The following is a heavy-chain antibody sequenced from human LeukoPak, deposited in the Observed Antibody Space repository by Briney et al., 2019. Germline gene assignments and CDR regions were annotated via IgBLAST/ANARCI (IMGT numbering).Heavy chain of an antibody. CDR1: GFTFSSYA. V-gene: IGHV3-23*01. D-gene: IGHD2-2*01. CDR3: AKARPDIVVVPAAFS. CDR2: ISGSGGST. Sequence: GGSLRLSCAASGFTFSSYAMSWVRQAPGKGLEWVSAISGSGGSTYYADSVKGRFTISRDDSKNTLYLQMNSLRAKDTAVYYCAKARPDIVVVPAAFSWGQGTLVTVSS. J-gene: IGHJ4*02.